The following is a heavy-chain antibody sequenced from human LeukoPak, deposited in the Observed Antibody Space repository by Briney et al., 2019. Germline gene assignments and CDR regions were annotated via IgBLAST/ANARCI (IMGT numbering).Heavy chain of an antibody. Sequence: SETLSLTCAVSGGSISSGGYSWGWIRQPPGKGLEWIGYIYHSGSTYYNPSLKSRVTISVDRSKNQFSLKLSSVTAADTAVYYCARSSAATGVTPSGGAFDIWGQGTMVTVSS. CDR2: IYHSGST. D-gene: IGHD4-23*01. CDR3: ARSSAATGVTPSGGAFDI. CDR1: GGSISSGGYS. J-gene: IGHJ3*02. V-gene: IGHV4-30-2*01.